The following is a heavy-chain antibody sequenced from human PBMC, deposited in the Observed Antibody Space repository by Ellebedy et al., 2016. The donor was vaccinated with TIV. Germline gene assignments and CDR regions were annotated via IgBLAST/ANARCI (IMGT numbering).Heavy chain of an antibody. CDR2: IYNSVIT. J-gene: IGHJ4*02. D-gene: IGHD1-26*01. CDR3: ARRYSRSSYHYFDY. V-gene: IGHV4-59*08. CDR1: AGSISTTY. Sequence: MPSETLSLTCTVSAGSISTTYWAWIRQPPGTGLDTIGYIYNSVITNYNPSLKSRVTMSVDTSKRQLPLKLRSVTAADTAVYYCARRYSRSSYHYFDYWGQGTLVIVSS.